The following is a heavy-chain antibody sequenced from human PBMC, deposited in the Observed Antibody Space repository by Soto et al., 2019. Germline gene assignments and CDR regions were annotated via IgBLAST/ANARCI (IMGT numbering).Heavy chain of an antibody. D-gene: IGHD2-15*01. Sequence: QVQLVQSGAEVKKPGSSLKVSCKVFGETLNSNPIGWVRQAPGQGLEWVGGIVPLSDRTNYAQECQGRVTVTADGSTSTVYMELSNLKSDDTAVYYCARKSGRDCHSGGGCFSIDAWGQGSLITVSS. CDR2: IVPLSDRT. J-gene: IGHJ5*02. CDR1: GETLNSNP. V-gene: IGHV1-69*01. CDR3: ARKSGRDCHSGGGCFSIDA.